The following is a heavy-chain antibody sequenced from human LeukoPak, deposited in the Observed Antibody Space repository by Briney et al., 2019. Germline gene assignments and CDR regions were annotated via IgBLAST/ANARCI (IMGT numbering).Heavy chain of an antibody. CDR2: IRDSGSST. V-gene: IGHV3-23*01. J-gene: IGHJ4*02. CDR1: GFTFSSYS. Sequence: PGGSLRLSCAASGFTFSSYSMSWVRQAPGNGREWVSAIRDSGSSTHYADSVKGRFTTSRDNSKNTLFLQMNSLRAEDTAIYYCAKYGPQDSGSSHFDYWGQGALVTVSS. CDR3: AKYGPQDSGSSHFDY. D-gene: IGHD1-26*01.